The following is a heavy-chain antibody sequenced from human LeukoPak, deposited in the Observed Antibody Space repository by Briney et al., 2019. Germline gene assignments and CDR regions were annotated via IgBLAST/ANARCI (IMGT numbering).Heavy chain of an antibody. V-gene: IGHV3-11*01. CDR3: AREVDRSFDWLPPDAFDI. J-gene: IGHJ3*02. Sequence: PGGSLRLSCVASGFTFSDYYVTWIRQTPGKGLEWISSISSSLTTVYYADSVKGRFTVSRDNARNSVSLQMTGLRVEDTALYYCAREVDRSFDWLPPDAFDIWGQGTTVTVSS. CDR1: GFTFSDYY. D-gene: IGHD3-9*01. CDR2: ISSSLTTV.